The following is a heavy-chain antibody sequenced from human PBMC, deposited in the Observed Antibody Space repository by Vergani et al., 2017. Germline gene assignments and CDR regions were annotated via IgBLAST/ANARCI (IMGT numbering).Heavy chain of an antibody. CDR2: IIPIFGTT. D-gene: IGHD3-22*01. CDR3: ERSSGYYSYYFDF. Sequence: QGQLAQSGAEVKKPGSSVKVSCKASGGPFSSNSISWVRQAPGQGLEWMGSIIPIFGTTRYAQKFQGRVSILADESTSTAYMELSSLRSEDTVVYYCERSSGYYSYYFDFWGQGTLVTVSS. V-gene: IGHV1-69*13. J-gene: IGHJ4*02. CDR1: GGPFSSNS.